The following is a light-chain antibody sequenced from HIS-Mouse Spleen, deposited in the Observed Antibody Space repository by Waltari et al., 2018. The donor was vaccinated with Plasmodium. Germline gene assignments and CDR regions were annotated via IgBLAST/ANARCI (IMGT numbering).Light chain of an antibody. J-gene: IGKJ1*01. CDR2: AAS. CDR3: QQSYSTWT. V-gene: IGKV1-39*01. Sequence: DIQMTQPPSSLSAPVGDRVPITCRASQSISNYLNWYQQKPGKAPKFLIYAASTLQSGVPSRFSGSGSGTDFTLTISSLQPEDFATYYCQQSYSTWTFGQGTKVEIK. CDR1: QSISNY.